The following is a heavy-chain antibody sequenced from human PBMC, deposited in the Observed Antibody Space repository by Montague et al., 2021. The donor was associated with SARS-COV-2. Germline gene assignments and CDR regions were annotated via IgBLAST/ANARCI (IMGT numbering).Heavy chain of an antibody. Sequence: SETLSLTCTVSGDSISNSNWWTWVRQSPGRGLVWFGEIFRSGDSNYNPSPKSRVTMSVDMSRNQFSLRLTSVTAADTAVYYCARRGGGEVFARFMYWYFDVWSRGSLVTVSS. V-gene: IGHV4-4*02. CDR1: GDSISNSNW. J-gene: IGHJ2*01. D-gene: IGHD2-21*01. CDR3: ARRGGGEVFARFMYWYFDV. CDR2: IFRSGDS.